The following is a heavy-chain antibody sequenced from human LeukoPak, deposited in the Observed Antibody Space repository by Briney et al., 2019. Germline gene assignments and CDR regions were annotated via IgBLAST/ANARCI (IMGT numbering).Heavy chain of an antibody. CDR3: ATTYDYVWGSYRQFDY. V-gene: IGHV1-24*01. J-gene: IGHJ4*02. D-gene: IGHD3-16*02. CDR1: GYTLTELS. CDR2: FDPEDGET. Sequence: ASVTVSCKVSGYTLTELSMHWVRQAPGKGLEWMGGFDPEDGETIYAQKFQGRVTMTEDTSTDTAYMELSSLRSEDTAVYYCATTYDYVWGSYRQFDYWGQGTLVTVSS.